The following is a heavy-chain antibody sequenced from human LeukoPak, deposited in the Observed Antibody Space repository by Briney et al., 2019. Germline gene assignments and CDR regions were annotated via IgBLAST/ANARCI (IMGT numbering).Heavy chain of an antibody. CDR1: GFTVSGDY. V-gene: IGHV3-53*01. CDR3: ARASSALIDAALPNWFDP. D-gene: IGHD3-3*01. Sequence: PGGSLRLSCAASGFTVSGDYMSWVRQAPGKGLEWVSVIYSGGSTYYADSVKGRFTISRDNAKNSLDLQMNSLRAEDTALYYCARASSALIDAALPNWFDPWGQGTLVTVSS. J-gene: IGHJ5*02. CDR2: IYSGGST.